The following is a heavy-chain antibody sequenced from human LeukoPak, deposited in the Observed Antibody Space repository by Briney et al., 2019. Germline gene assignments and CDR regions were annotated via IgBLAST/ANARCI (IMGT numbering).Heavy chain of an antibody. D-gene: IGHD3-16*01. CDR2: ISHDGIRQ. V-gene: IGHV3-30*18. Sequence: PGGSLRLSCVASGFNFSCYGMHWVRQAPAKGLEWGAVISHDGIRQDYADSVKGRFTISRDKFKNTVYLQMSSLTAEDTAVYYCAKPGGGYFDSWGQGTLVTVSS. CDR3: AKPGGGYFDS. J-gene: IGHJ4*02. CDR1: GFNFSCYG.